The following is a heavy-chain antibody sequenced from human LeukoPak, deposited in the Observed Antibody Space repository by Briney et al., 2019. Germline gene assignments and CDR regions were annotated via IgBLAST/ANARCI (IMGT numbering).Heavy chain of an antibody. CDR1: GGSISSYY. Sequence: SETLSLTCTVSGGSISSYYWSWIRKPPGKGLEWIGYIYYSGSTNYNPSLKSRVTISVDTSKNQFSLKLSSVTAADTAVYYSARRVVVPAAIDYYYYMDVWGKGTTVTVSS. CDR2: IYYSGST. V-gene: IGHV4-59*01. CDR3: ARRVVVPAAIDYYYYMDV. D-gene: IGHD2-2*02. J-gene: IGHJ6*03.